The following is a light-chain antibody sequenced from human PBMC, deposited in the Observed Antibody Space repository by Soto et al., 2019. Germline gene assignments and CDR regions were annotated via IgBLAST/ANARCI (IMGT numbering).Light chain of an antibody. V-gene: IGLV2-8*01. CDR3: MSYAGGNRFV. Sequence: QSVLNQPPSASFSPEQSVTVSCAGRDSDVGGYNYVCWYQQHPGKAPHLMIYHVSKRPSGVPDRFSASKSDTTASLTISGLQAEDEGDYYCMSYAGGNRFVFGTGTKVT. J-gene: IGLJ1*01. CDR2: HVS. CDR1: DSDVGGYNY.